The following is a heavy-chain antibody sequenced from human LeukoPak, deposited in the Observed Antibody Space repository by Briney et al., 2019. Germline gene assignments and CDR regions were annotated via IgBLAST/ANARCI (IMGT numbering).Heavy chain of an antibody. CDR1: GFTFTKYE. V-gene: IGHV3-48*03. CDR2: ISGGNNAI. D-gene: IGHD2-15*01. Sequence: GGSLRLSCAASGFTFTKYEMNWVRQAPGKGLEWISYISGGNNAIYYADSVKGRFTISRDNAKNSLSLQMNSLRAEDTAVFYCSRTGYFDIWGQGTMVTVSS. CDR3: SRTGYFDI. J-gene: IGHJ3*02.